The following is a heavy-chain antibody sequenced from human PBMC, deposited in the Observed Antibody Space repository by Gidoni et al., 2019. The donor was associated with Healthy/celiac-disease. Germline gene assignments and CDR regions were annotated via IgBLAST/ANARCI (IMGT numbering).Heavy chain of an antibody. Sequence: QVQLQQWGAGLLKPSETLSLTCAVYGGSFRGYSWRWIRQPPGKGLEWIGEINHSGSTNYNPSFKSRVTISVDTSKNQFSLKLSSVTAADTAVYYCARGARYFAVAGTRPAIDYWGQGTLVTVSS. J-gene: IGHJ4*02. V-gene: IGHV4-34*01. CDR2: INHSGST. CDR3: ARGARYFAVAGTRPAIDY. D-gene: IGHD6-19*01. CDR1: GGSFRGYS.